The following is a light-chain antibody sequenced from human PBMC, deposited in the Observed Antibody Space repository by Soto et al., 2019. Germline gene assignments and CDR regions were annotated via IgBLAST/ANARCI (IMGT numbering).Light chain of an antibody. Sequence: QSALTQPASVSGSPGQSITISCTGTSSDVGGYNYVPWYQQHPGKAPKLMIYDVSNRPSGVSNRFSGSKSGNTASLTISGLQAEDAADYYCSSYASSSTRVFGTGTKVTVL. V-gene: IGLV2-14*01. J-gene: IGLJ1*01. CDR2: DVS. CDR1: SSDVGGYNY. CDR3: SSYASSSTRV.